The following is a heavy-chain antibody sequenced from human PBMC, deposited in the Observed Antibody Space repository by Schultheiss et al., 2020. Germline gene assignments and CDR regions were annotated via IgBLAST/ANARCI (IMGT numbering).Heavy chain of an antibody. CDR1: GFTFSSYA. D-gene: IGHD3-10*02. CDR2: ISGSGGST. CDR3: ASCAGRLVNYYGMDV. Sequence: GESLKISCAASGFTFSSYAMSWVRQAPGKGLEWVSAISGSGGSTYYADSVKGRFTISRDNSKNTLYLQMNSLRAEDTAVYYCASCAGRLVNYYGMDVWGQGTTVTVSS. J-gene: IGHJ6*02. V-gene: IGHV3-23*01.